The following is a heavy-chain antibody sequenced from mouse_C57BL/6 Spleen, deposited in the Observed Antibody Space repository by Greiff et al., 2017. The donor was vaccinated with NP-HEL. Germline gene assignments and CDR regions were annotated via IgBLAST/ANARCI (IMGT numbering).Heavy chain of an antibody. Sequence: QVQLQQPGAELVKPGASVKLSCKASGYTFTSYWMHWVKQRPGQGLEWIGMIHPNSGSTNYNEKFKSKATLTVDKSSSTAYMQLSSLTSEDSAVYYCARWGSSRLGYAMDYWGQGTSVTVSS. J-gene: IGHJ4*01. CDR1: GYTFTSYW. D-gene: IGHD1-1*01. CDR3: ARWGSSRLGYAMDY. V-gene: IGHV1-64*01. CDR2: IHPNSGST.